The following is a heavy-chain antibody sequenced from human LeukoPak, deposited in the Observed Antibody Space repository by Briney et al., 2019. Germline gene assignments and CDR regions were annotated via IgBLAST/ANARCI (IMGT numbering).Heavy chain of an antibody. Sequence: ASVKVSCKASGYSFTDYYIHWVRQAPGQGLEWMGWINPDSGGTNYAQKFQGGVTMTRHTSIRTVYMYLSRLRSDDAAIYYCTREVRVGNWFDSWGQGTLVTVSS. D-gene: IGHD2-15*01. CDR2: INPDSGGT. CDR1: GYSFTDYY. CDR3: TREVRVGNWFDS. J-gene: IGHJ5*01. V-gene: IGHV1-2*02.